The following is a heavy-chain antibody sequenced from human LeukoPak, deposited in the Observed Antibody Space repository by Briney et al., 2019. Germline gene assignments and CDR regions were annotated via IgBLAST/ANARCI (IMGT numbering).Heavy chain of an antibody. V-gene: IGHV3-30*03. J-gene: IGHJ3*02. CDR3: AMGVRYCSGGSCYSLYDAFDI. CDR2: ISYDGSNK. D-gene: IGHD2-15*01. Sequence: PGRSLRLSCAASGFTFSSYGMHWVRQAPGKGLEWVAVISYDGSNKYYADSVKGRFTISRDNSKNTLYLQMNSLRAEGTAVYYCAMGVRYCSGGSCYSLYDAFDIWGQGTMVTVSS. CDR1: GFTFSSYG.